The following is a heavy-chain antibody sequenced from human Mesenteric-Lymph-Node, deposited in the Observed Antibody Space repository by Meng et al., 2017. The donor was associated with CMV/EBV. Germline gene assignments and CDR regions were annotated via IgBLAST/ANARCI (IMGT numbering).Heavy chain of an antibody. Sequence: CTVPDGSISRSYYYWGWIRQPPGKGLEWIGSIDYSGNTYDNPSLKSRATMSIDTSKNQFSLRLNSVTAADTAVYYCARSTAARRGDNWGQGTLVTVSS. V-gene: IGHV4-39*01. J-gene: IGHJ4*02. CDR3: ARSTAARRGDN. CDR1: DGSISRSYYY. D-gene: IGHD6-6*01. CDR2: IDYSGNT.